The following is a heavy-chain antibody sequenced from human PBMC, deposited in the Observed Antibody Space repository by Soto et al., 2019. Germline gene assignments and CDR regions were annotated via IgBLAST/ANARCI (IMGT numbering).Heavy chain of an antibody. CDR3: ASAFYGSGSYWGFDY. CDR1: GFIFSSYA. CDR2: ISGGGGST. D-gene: IGHD3-10*01. Sequence: EVQLLESGGGLVQPGGSLRLSCAASGFIFSSYALNWVRQAPGKGLEWVSSISGGGGSTNYADSVKGRFTISRDNSKNTLYLQLNSQRAEDTALYYCASAFYGSGSYWGFDYWGQGTLVTVSS. J-gene: IGHJ4*02. V-gene: IGHV3-23*01.